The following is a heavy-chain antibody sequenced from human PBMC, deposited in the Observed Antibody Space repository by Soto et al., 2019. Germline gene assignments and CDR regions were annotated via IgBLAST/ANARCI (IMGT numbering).Heavy chain of an antibody. CDR3: ARLLTEGVTYREDAFDI. CDR1: GYTFTSHG. CDR2: ISTYNGKT. D-gene: IGHD3-9*01. V-gene: IGHV1-18*01. J-gene: IGHJ3*02. Sequence: ASVKVSCKASGYTFTSHGISWVRQAPGQGLEWMGWISTYNGKTDYSQKFQGRVTMTADTRTTTGYMELRSLRSDDTAIYYCARLLTEGVTYREDAFDIRGQGTKVTVSS.